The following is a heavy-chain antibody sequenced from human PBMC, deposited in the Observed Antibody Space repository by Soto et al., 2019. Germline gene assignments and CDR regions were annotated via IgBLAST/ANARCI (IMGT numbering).Heavy chain of an antibody. Sequence: QVQLVQSGAEVKKPGASVKVSCKASGYTFTSYDINWVRQATGQGLEWMGWMNPNSGNTGYAQKFQGRVTMTRNTSISTAYMELSSLRSEDTAVYYCARSNYDFWSGYYYYFDYWGQGTLVTVSS. CDR1: GYTFTSYD. D-gene: IGHD3-3*01. V-gene: IGHV1-8*01. CDR2: MNPNSGNT. CDR3: ARSNYDFWSGYYYYFDY. J-gene: IGHJ4*02.